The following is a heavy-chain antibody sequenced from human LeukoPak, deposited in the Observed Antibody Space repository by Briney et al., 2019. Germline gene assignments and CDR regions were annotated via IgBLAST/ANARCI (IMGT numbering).Heavy chain of an antibody. V-gene: IGHV3-30-3*01. CDR2: ISYDGSNK. CDR3: ARDGYSSSWAIGRVLRGFFDPDY. Sequence: PGGSLRLSCAASGFTFSSYAMHWVRQAPGKGLEWVAVISYDGSNKYYADSVKGRFTISRDNSKNTLYLQMNSLRAEDTAVYYCARDGYSSSWAIGRVLRGFFDPDYWGQGTLVTVSS. CDR1: GFTFSSYA. J-gene: IGHJ4*02. D-gene: IGHD6-13*01.